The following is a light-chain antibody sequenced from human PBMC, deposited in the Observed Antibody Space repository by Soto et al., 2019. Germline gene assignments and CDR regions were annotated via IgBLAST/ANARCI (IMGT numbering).Light chain of an antibody. CDR2: GVD. V-gene: IGLV2-8*01. Sequence: QSALTQPPSASGSPGQSVTISCTGTSSDVGAYNYVSWYQQHPGKAPKLMIYGVDKRPSGVPDRFSGSKSGNTASLTVSGLQAEDEADYYCNSYAGSNNLIFGGGTKLTVL. J-gene: IGLJ2*01. CDR3: NSYAGSNNLI. CDR1: SSDVGAYNY.